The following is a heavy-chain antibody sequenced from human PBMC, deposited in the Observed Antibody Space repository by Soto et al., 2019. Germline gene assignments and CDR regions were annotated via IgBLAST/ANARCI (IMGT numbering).Heavy chain of an antibody. J-gene: IGHJ4*02. D-gene: IGHD3-10*01. CDR3: ARYGPSYLLWFGEGFDY. V-gene: IGHV1-69*13. CDR1: GFTFSSSA. CDR2: IIPIFGTA. Sequence: GASVKVSCKASGFTFSSSAVQWVRQAREQGLEWMGGIIPIFGTANYAQKFQGRVTITADESTSTAYMELSSLRSEDTAVYYCARYGPSYLLWFGEGFDYWGQGTLVTVSS.